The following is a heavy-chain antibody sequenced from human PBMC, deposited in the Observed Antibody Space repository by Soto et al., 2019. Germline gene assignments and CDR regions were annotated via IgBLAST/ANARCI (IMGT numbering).Heavy chain of an antibody. CDR1: GFSFSDYY. D-gene: IGHD3-10*01. CDR2: ISSSSTYT. CDR3: AKEGIRAVAEGGCFDP. Sequence: QVQLVESGGGLVKPGGSLRLSCAASGFSFSDYYMSWIRQAPGKGLEWVSYISSSSTYTNYADSVKGRFTISRDNAKNSLYLQMNNLRAEDTAVYYCAKEGIRAVAEGGCFDPWGQGTLVTVSS. J-gene: IGHJ5*02. V-gene: IGHV3-11*06.